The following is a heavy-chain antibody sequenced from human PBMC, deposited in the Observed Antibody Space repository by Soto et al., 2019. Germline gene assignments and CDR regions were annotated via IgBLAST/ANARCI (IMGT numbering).Heavy chain of an antibody. CDR3: ARGRAGYYNDDAFHI. CDR1: GFTFSSYW. J-gene: IGHJ3*02. CDR2: INGDGSST. D-gene: IGHD3-9*01. V-gene: IGHV3-74*01. Sequence: GGSLRLSCAASGFTFSSYWMHWVRQAPGKGLVWVSRINGDGSSTNYADSVKGRFTISRDNAKNTLYLQMNSLRAEDTAVYYCARGRAGYYNDDAFHIWGQGTMVTVSS.